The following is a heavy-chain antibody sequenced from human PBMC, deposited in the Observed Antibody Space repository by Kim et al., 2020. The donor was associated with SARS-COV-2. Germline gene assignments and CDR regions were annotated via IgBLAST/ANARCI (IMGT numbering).Heavy chain of an antibody. CDR1: GYTFTGYY. Sequence: ASVKVSCKASGYTFTGYYMHWVRQAPGQGLEWMGWINPNSGGTNYAQKFQGRVTMTRDTSISTAYMELSRLRSDDTAVYYCASRLLWFGELFPKGGYWGQGTLVTVSS. V-gene: IGHV1-2*02. CDR3: ASRLLWFGELFPKGGY. J-gene: IGHJ4*02. CDR2: INPNSGGT. D-gene: IGHD3-10*01.